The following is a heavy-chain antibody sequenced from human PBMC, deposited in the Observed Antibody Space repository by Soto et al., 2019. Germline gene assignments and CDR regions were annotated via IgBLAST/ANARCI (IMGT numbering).Heavy chain of an antibody. V-gene: IGHV5-51*01. D-gene: IGHD3-22*01. CDR1: GYSFTSYW. CDR3: VRQSDYYDSSSAFNYYYYMDV. J-gene: IGHJ6*03. CDR2: IYLGDSDT. Sequence: HGESLKISCKGSGYSFTSYWIGWVRQMPGKGLEWMGIIYLGDSDTRYSPSFQGQVTISADKSISTAYLQWSSLKASDTAMYYCVRQSDYYDSSSAFNYYYYMDVWGKGTTVTVSS.